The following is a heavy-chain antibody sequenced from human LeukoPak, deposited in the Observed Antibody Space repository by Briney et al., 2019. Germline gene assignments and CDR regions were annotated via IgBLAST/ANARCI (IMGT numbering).Heavy chain of an antibody. V-gene: IGHV3-33*01. CDR3: ARDVPSRNYYDSSGSTDDAFDT. D-gene: IGHD3-22*01. Sequence: PGGSLRLSCAASGFTFSSYGMHWVRQAPGKGLEWVAVIWYDGSNKYYADSVKGRFTISRDNSKNTLYLQMNSLRAEDTAVYYCARDVPSRNYYDSSGSTDDAFDTWGQGTMVTVSS. CDR2: IWYDGSNK. J-gene: IGHJ3*02. CDR1: GFTFSSYG.